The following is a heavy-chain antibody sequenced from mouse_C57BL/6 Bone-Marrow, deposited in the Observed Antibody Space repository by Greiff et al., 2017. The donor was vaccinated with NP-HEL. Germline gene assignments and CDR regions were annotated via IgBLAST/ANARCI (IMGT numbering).Heavy chain of an antibody. Sequence: VQLKESGPGLVQPSQSLSITCTVSGFSLTSYGVHWVRQSPGKGLEWLGVIWSGGSTDYYAAFMSRLSITKDNSNSQVFFKMNGVQADDDAIYYCAKVRDGYAMDYWGQGTSVTVSS. CDR1: GFSLTSYG. CDR3: AKVRDGYAMDY. J-gene: IGHJ4*01. D-gene: IGHD3-2*02. CDR2: IWSGGST. V-gene: IGHV2-5*01.